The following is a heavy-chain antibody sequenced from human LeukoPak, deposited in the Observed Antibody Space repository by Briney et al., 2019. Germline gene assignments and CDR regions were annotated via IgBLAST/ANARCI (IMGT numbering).Heavy chain of an antibody. CDR2: IRYDGSNK. J-gene: IGHJ4*02. CDR1: GFTFSSYG. V-gene: IGHV3-30*02. D-gene: IGHD5-18*01. Sequence: PGGSLRLSCAASGFTFSSYGMHWVRQAPGKGLEWVAFIRYDGSNKYYADSVKGRFTISRDNSNNTLYLQMNSLRAEDTAVYYCALTRVQLWFPFDYWGQGTLVTVSP. CDR3: ALTRVQLWFPFDY.